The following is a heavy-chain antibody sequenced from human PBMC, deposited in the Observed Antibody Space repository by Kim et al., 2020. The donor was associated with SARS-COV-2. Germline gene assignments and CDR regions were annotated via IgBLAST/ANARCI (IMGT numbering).Heavy chain of an antibody. D-gene: IGHD1-26*01. CDR3: ASLSPYYYFDY. V-gene: IGHV4-39*01. CDR2: IYYSGIT. J-gene: IGHJ4*02. CDR1: GGSISSTSYY. Sequence: SETLSLTCTVSGGSISSTSYYWGGIRQPQGKGLEWIGSIYYSGITYYNPSLKIRVTISVDTSKNQFSLNLSSVTAADTAVYYCASLSPYYYFDYWGQGTLVTVSS.